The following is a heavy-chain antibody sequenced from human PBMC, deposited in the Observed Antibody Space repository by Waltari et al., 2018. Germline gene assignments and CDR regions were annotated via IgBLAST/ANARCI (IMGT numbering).Heavy chain of an antibody. D-gene: IGHD2-21*01. CDR3: ASGARSVIGYQALDY. V-gene: IGHV4-39*01. Sequence: QLQLQESGPGLVKPSETLSLTCTVSGCSISSSSYYWGWIRPPPGKGLAWIGSNISSGSTYYSPSLKRRVTISVDTSNDQLSLKLSAVTAADTAVYYGASGARSVIGYQALDYWGQGTLVTVSS. CDR1: GCSISSSSYY. CDR2: NISSGST. J-gene: IGHJ4*02.